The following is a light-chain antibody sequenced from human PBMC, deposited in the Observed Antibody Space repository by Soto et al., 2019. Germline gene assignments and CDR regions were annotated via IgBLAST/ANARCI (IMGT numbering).Light chain of an antibody. V-gene: IGLV2-14*01. CDR2: EVS. CDR3: TSFTPISTWV. J-gene: IGLJ3*02. CDR1: SSDVGGYNY. Sequence: QSALTQPASVSGSPGQSITISCTGTSSDVGGYNYVSWFQQHPGKAPKLKIYEVSNRPSGVSNRFSGSKSGNTASLTISELQAEDEADYYCTSFTPISTWVFGGGTKLTVL.